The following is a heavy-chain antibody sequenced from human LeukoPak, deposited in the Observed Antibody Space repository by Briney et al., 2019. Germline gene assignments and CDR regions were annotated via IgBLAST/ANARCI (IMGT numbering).Heavy chain of an antibody. Sequence: GGSLRLSCAASGFTFSNAWMGWVRQASGIGLEWVGRIRSKANNYATAYAASVKGRFTISRDDSKNTAYLQMNSLKTEDTAMYYCSFTGTPPLDWGQGTLVTVSS. CDR2: IRSKANNYAT. CDR3: SFTGTPPLD. J-gene: IGHJ4*02. V-gene: IGHV3-73*01. CDR1: GFTFSNAW. D-gene: IGHD3-9*01.